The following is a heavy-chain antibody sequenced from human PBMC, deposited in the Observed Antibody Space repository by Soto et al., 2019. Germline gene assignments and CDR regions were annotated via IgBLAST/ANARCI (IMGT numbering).Heavy chain of an antibody. V-gene: IGHV1-69*06. CDR2: IIPIFGTA. D-gene: IGHD6-13*01. CDR1: GGTFSSYA. J-gene: IGHJ5*02. Sequence: GASVKVSCKASGGTFSSYAISWVRQAPGQGLEWMGGIIPIFGTANYAQKFQGRVTITADKSTSTAYMELSSLRSEDTAVYYCARNEYSSSWYSWFDPWGQGTLVTVSS. CDR3: ARNEYSSSWYSWFDP.